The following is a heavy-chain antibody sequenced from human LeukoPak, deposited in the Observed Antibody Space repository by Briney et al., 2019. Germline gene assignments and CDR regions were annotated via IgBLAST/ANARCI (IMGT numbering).Heavy chain of an antibody. Sequence: SETLSLTCTVSGYSISSGYYWGWIRQPPGKGLEWIGSIYHSGSTYYNPSLKSRVTISVDTSKNQFSLKLSSVTAADTAVYYCARAGAYYDILTGYYPGHSDYWGQGTLVTVSS. V-gene: IGHV4-38-2*02. D-gene: IGHD3-9*01. CDR2: IYHSGST. J-gene: IGHJ4*02. CDR1: GYSISSGYY. CDR3: ARAGAYYDILTGYYPGHSDY.